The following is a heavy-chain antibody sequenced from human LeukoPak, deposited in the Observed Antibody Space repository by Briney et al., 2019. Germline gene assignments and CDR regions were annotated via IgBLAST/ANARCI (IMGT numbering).Heavy chain of an antibody. V-gene: IGHV4-38-2*02. Sequence: SETLSLTCTASGYSISSGYYWGWIRQPPGKGLEWIGSIYHSGSTYYNPSLKSRVTISVDTSKNQFSLKLSSVTAADTAVYYCARDRMRVGFGGFDPWGQGTLVTVSS. CDR3: ARDRMRVGFGGFDP. D-gene: IGHD3-16*01. CDR1: GYSISSGYY. CDR2: IYHSGST. J-gene: IGHJ5*02.